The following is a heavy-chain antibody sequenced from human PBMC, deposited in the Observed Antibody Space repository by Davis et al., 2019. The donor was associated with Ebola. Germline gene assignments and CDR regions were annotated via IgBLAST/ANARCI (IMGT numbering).Heavy chain of an antibody. J-gene: IGHJ6*04. CDR1: GGSFSGYY. D-gene: IGHD6-25*01. V-gene: IGHV4-34*01. Sequence: MPGGSLRLSCAVYGGSFSGYYWSWIRQPPGKGLEWIGEINHSGSTNYNPSLKSRVTISVDTSKNQFSLKLSSVTAADTTVYYCARDPGPAHYYYGMDVWGKGTTVTVSS. CDR3: ARDPGPAHYYYGMDV. CDR2: INHSGST.